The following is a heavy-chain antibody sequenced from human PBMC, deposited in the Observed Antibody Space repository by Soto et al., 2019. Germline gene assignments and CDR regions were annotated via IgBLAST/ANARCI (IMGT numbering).Heavy chain of an antibody. CDR3: AEDTSGLYYYYGMDV. J-gene: IGHJ6*02. Sequence: SVKVSCKASGFTFTSSAMQWVRQARGQRLEWIGWIVVGSGNTNYAQKFQERVTITRDMSTSTAYMELSSLRSEDTAVYYCAEDTSGLYYYYGMDVWGQGTTVTVSS. V-gene: IGHV1-58*02. CDR1: GFTFTSSA. D-gene: IGHD3-10*01. CDR2: IVVGSGNT.